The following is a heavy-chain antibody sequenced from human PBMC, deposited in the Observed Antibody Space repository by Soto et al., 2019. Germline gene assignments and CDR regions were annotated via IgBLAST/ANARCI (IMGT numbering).Heavy chain of an antibody. CDR1: GHNFATYW. Sequence: GESLKISCKASGHNFATYWIAWVRQMPGKGLEYMGIIYPGDSDARYSPSFQGQVTFSADKSISTAYLQWSSLTASDTAIYYCARHGFYGDYASNYFDPWGQGTLVTVSS. V-gene: IGHV5-51*01. J-gene: IGHJ5*02. D-gene: IGHD4-17*01. CDR3: ARHGFYGDYASNYFDP. CDR2: IYPGDSDA.